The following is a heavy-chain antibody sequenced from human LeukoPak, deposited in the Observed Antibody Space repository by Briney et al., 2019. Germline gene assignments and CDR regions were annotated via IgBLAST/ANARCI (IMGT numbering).Heavy chain of an antibody. V-gene: IGHV1-2*02. D-gene: IGHD2-2*01. CDR1: GYTFTDYY. CDR3: TREARVGNWFDP. Sequence: ASVKVSCRASGYTFTDYYIHWVRQAPGRGLEWMGWINPDNGGTNYAQKFQGRVTMTRDTSIRTVYMDLSRLRSDDTAVFYCTREARVGNWFDPWGQGTQVTVSS. CDR2: INPDNGGT. J-gene: IGHJ5*02.